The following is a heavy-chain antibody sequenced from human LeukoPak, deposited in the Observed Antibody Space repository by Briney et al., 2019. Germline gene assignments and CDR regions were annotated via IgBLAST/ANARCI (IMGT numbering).Heavy chain of an antibody. J-gene: IGHJ3*02. Sequence: GGSLRPSCAASGFTFSSYSMNWVRQAPGKGLEWVSSISSSSSYIYYADSVKGRFTISRDNAKNSLYLQMNSLRAEDTAVYYCARRITVTPGYAFDIWGQGTMVTVSS. CDR1: GFTFSSYS. CDR3: ARRITVTPGYAFDI. CDR2: ISSSSSYI. V-gene: IGHV3-21*01. D-gene: IGHD4-17*01.